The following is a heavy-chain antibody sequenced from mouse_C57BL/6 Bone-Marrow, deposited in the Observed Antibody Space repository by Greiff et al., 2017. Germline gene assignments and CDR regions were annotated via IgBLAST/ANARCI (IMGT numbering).Heavy chain of an antibody. Sequence: QVQLKESGPGILQPSQTLSLTCSFSGFSLSTFGMGVGWLRQPSGKGLEWLAHIWWDDDKYYNPALKSRLTISENTSKNQVFLKIANVDTADTATYYCARIAPRKGYYAMDYWGQGTSVTVSS. V-gene: IGHV8-8*01. CDR1: GFSLSTFGMG. CDR3: ARIAPRKGYYAMDY. J-gene: IGHJ4*01. CDR2: IWWDDDK.